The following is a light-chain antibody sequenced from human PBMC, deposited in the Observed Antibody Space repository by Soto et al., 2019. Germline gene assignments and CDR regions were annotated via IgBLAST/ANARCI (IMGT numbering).Light chain of an antibody. V-gene: IGKV1-5*01. Sequence: DIQMTQSPSTLSASVGDRVTITCRASQSISGWLAWYQQKPGKAPKLLIYDASSLESGVPSRFSGSGSGTEFTLTISSLQPDDFATYYCQQYNSYSQTFGQGTKVDSK. CDR3: QQYNSYSQT. J-gene: IGKJ1*01. CDR2: DAS. CDR1: QSISGW.